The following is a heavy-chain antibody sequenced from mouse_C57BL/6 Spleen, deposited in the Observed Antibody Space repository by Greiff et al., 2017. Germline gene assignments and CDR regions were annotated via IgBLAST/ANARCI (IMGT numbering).Heavy chain of an antibody. CDR2: IYPYNGVS. Sequence: DVQLQESGPELVKPGASVKISCKASGYSFTGYYMHWVKQSHGNILDWIGYIYPYNGVSSYNQKFKGKATLTVDKSSSTAYMELRSLTSEDSAVYYCARGYYCGSSYVDAMDYWGQGTSVTVSS. J-gene: IGHJ4*01. D-gene: IGHD1-1*01. V-gene: IGHV1-31*01. CDR3: ARGYYCGSSYVDAMDY. CDR1: GYSFTGYY.